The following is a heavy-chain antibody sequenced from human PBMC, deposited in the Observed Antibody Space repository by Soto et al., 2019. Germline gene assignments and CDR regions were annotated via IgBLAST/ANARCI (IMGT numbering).Heavy chain of an antibody. V-gene: IGHV1-69*13. CDR1: GGTFSSHA. J-gene: IGHJ6*02. Sequence: GASVKVSCKASGGTFSSHAISWVRQAPGRGLEWMGGIIPIFGTTNYAQNFRARVTITADESTSTAYMELSSLTSEDTAVYYCGSVGYCSSTNCLFYYYHYGMDVWGPGTTVTVSS. CDR3: GSVGYCSSTNCLFYYYHYGMDV. CDR2: IIPIFGTT. D-gene: IGHD2-2*03.